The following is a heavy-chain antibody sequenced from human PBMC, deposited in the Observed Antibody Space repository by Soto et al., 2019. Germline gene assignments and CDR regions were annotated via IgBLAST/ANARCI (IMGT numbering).Heavy chain of an antibody. D-gene: IGHD5-12*01. CDR2: ISYDGSNK. Sequence: GGSLRLSCAASGFTFSSYAMHWVRQAPGKGLEWVAVISYDGSNKYYADSVKGRFTISRDNSKNTLYLQMNSLRAEDTAVYYCARDHPKYSGYDSPDYWGQGTLVTVSS. J-gene: IGHJ4*02. V-gene: IGHV3-30-3*01. CDR1: GFTFSSYA. CDR3: ARDHPKYSGYDSPDY.